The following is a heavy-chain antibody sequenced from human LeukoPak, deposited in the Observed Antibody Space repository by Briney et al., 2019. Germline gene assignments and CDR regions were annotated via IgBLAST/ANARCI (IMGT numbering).Heavy chain of an antibody. Sequence: PSETLSLTCTVSGGSISSSSYYWCWIRQPPGKGLEWIGSIYYSGSTYYNPSLKSRVTISADTSKNQFSLKLSAVTAADTAVYYCTSLYYDYVWGSYPWGQGTLVTVSS. J-gene: IGHJ5*02. CDR2: IYYSGST. CDR1: GGSISSSSYY. V-gene: IGHV4-39*01. D-gene: IGHD3-16*01. CDR3: TSLYYDYVWGSYP.